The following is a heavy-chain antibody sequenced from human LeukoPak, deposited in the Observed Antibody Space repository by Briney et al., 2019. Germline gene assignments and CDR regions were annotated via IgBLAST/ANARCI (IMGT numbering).Heavy chain of an antibody. V-gene: IGHV3-7*03. CDR2: VNRDGSET. CDR1: GFALSSHW. J-gene: IGHJ6*02. CDR3: ARNNGMDV. Sequence: AGGSLRLSCAASGFALSSHWMTWVRQAPGRGPEWVANVNRDGSETYYLDSVKGRFTISKDNAKNSLCLQMNSLRAEDTALYHCARNNGMDVWGQGTTVIVSS.